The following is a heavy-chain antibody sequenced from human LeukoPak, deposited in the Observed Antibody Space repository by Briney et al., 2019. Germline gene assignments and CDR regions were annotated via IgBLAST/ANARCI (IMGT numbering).Heavy chain of an antibody. V-gene: IGHV3-23*01. D-gene: IGHD3-3*02. CDR2: VSGSGSTT. CDR1: GFTFSSYD. Sequence: GGSLRLSCAASGFTFSSYDMSWVRQAPGKGLEWVSVVSGSGSTTYYADSVKGRFTISRDTSKNTLYLQMNSLRAEDTAVYYCAKHGSFGIWYFALWRGGTLVTVSS. J-gene: IGHJ2*01. CDR3: AKHGSFGIWYFAL.